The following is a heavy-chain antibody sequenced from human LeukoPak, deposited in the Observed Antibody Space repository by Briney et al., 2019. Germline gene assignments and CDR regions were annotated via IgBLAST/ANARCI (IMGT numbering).Heavy chain of an antibody. Sequence: SETQSLTCTVSGGSISSYYWSWIRQPPGKGLEWIGYIYYSGSTNYNPSLKSRVTISVDTSKNQFSLKLSSVTAADTAVYYCARGRGSYYFDYWGQGTLVTVSS. CDR3: ARGRGSYYFDY. V-gene: IGHV4-59*01. CDR2: IYYSGST. CDR1: GGSISSYY. D-gene: IGHD1-26*01. J-gene: IGHJ4*02.